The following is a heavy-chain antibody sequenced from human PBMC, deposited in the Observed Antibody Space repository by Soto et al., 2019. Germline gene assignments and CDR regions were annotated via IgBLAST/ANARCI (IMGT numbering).Heavy chain of an antibody. D-gene: IGHD6-19*01. Sequence: EVHLLESGGGLVQPGGSLRLSCAVSGFPFNSYAMSWVRQAPGKGLEWVSAISGGGTTHYADSVKGRFTISRDSSKNTLYLQMNSLRAEDTAMYYCAKVIEGSGWPYFFDYWGQGTLVTVSS. V-gene: IGHV3-23*01. J-gene: IGHJ4*02. CDR2: ISGGGTT. CDR3: AKVIEGSGWPYFFDY. CDR1: GFPFNSYA.